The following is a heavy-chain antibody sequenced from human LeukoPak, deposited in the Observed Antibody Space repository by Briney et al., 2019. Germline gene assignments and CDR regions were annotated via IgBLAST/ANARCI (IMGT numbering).Heavy chain of an antibody. CDR3: ARDSSSWYRWFDP. J-gene: IGHJ5*02. D-gene: IGHD6-13*01. CDR1: GYSISSGYY. Sequence: SETLSLTYTVSGYSISSGYYWGWIRQPPGKGLEWIGSIYHSGSTYYNPSLKSRVTISVDTSKNQFSLKLSSVTAADTAVYYCARDSSSWYRWFDPWGQGTLVTVSS. CDR2: IYHSGST. V-gene: IGHV4-38-2*02.